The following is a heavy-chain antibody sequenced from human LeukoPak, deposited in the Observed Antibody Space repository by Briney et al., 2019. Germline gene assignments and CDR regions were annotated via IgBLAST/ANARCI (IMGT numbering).Heavy chain of an antibody. D-gene: IGHD1-26*01. CDR2: IYYSGST. Sequence: SETLSLTCTVSGGSISSYYWSWIRQPPGKGLEWIGNIYYSGSTNYNPSLKSRVTISVDTSKNQFSLKLSSMAAADTAVYYCARVLAGGSYSSYYYYYMDAWGKGTTVTVSS. J-gene: IGHJ6*03. CDR3: ARVLAGGSYSSYYYYYMDA. V-gene: IGHV4-59*01. CDR1: GGSISSYY.